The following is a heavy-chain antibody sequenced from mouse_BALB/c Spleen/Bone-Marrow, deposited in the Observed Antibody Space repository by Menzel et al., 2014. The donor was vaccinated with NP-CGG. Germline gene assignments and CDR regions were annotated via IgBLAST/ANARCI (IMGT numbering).Heavy chain of an antibody. CDR1: GFTFSSFG. D-gene: IGHD3-2*02. CDR3: ARSRLRGYYFDY. Sequence: EVHLVESGGGLVQPGGSRKLSCAASGFTFSSFGMHWVRQAPEKGLEWVAYISSGSSTIYYADTLKGRFTISRDNPKNTLLLQMTSLRSEDTAMYCCARSRLRGYYFDYWGQGTTLTVSS. V-gene: IGHV5-17*02. CDR2: ISSGSSTI. J-gene: IGHJ2*01.